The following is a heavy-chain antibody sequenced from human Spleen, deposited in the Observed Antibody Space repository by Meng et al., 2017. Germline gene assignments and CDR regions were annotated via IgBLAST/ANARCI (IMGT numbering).Heavy chain of an antibody. D-gene: IGHD3-3*01. Sequence: SETLSLTCTVSGGSVNTGTYYWSWIRQPPGKGLEWIGYIFASGSTDYSPSLKSRVTISVDASQNQFSLELKSVTTADTAVYVCARFDFWSVSYSLDYWGHGTLVTVSS. J-gene: IGHJ4*01. CDR3: ARFDFWSVSYSLDY. CDR1: GGSVNTGTYY. V-gene: IGHV4-61*01. CDR2: IFASGST.